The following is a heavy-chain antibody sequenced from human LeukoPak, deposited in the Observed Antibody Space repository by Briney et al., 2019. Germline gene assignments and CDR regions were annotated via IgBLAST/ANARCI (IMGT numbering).Heavy chain of an antibody. CDR3: ARVPKYFDL. Sequence: KPSETLSLTCAVYGGSSSGFYWTWIRQPPGKGLEWIGQINHNRNTHYNPSLKSRVTISVDTSKNQFSLKLSSVTAADTAVYYCARVPKYFDLWGRGTLVTVSS. J-gene: IGHJ2*01. CDR1: GGSSSGFY. V-gene: IGHV4-34*01. CDR2: INHNRNT.